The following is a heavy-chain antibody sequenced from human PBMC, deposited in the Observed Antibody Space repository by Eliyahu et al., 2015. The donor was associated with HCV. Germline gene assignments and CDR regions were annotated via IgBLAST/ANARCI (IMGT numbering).Heavy chain of an antibody. CDR1: GFSFSDAW. CDR2: IKNKADGGTT. V-gene: IGHV3-15*07. J-gene: IGHJ6*02. Sequence: EVQLVESGGGLVKPGGSLRLSCAASGFSFSDAWMNWVRQAPGKGLGWVGLIKNKADGGTTDYAAPVKGRFNISRDDTKKTLYLQMNSLKTEDTAVYYCATVDSSTWLYYYGMDVWGLGTTVTV. D-gene: IGHD6-19*01. CDR3: ATVDSSTWLYYYGMDV.